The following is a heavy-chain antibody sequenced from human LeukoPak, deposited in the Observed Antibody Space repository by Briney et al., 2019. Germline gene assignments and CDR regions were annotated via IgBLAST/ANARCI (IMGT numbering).Heavy chain of an antibody. CDR1: GFTFSSYW. CDR3: ARAADIAARFFFDY. CDR2: IKQDGSEK. Sequence: GGSLRLSCAASGFTFSSYWMSWVPQAPGKGLEWVANIKQDGSEKYYVDSVKGRFTISRDNAKNSLYLQMNSLRAEDTAVYYCARAADIAARFFFDYWGQGTLVTVSS. D-gene: IGHD6-13*01. V-gene: IGHV3-7*01. J-gene: IGHJ4*02.